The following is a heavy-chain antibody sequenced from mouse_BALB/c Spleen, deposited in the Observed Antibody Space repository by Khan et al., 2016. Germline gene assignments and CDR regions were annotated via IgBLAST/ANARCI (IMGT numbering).Heavy chain of an antibody. CDR2: ISYSGST. Sequence: EVQLQESGPGLVKPSQSLSLTCTVTGYSITSDYACNWIRQFPGNKLEWMGYISYSGSTSYNPSLKSRIFITRDTSKHQFFLQLNSVTTEDTATYYCTRGYGSSGMDYYCDYWGQGTTLTVAA. D-gene: IGHD1-1*01. CDR1: GYSITSDYA. CDR3: TRGYGSSGMDYYCDY. J-gene: IGHJ2*01. V-gene: IGHV3-2*02.